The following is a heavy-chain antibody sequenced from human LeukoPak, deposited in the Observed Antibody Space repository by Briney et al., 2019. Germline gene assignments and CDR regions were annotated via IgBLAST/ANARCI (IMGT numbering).Heavy chain of an antibody. CDR2: IYHSGST. CDR1: GGSISSRNW. Sequence: SETLSLTCAVSGGSISSRNWWSWVRQPPGKGLEWIGEIYHSGSTNYNPSLKSRVTISVDKSKNQFSLKLSSVTAADTAVYYCAREDVGGPSSHYCDYWGQGTLVTVSS. D-gene: IGHD1-26*01. CDR3: AREDVGGPSSHYCDY. V-gene: IGHV4-4*02. J-gene: IGHJ4*02.